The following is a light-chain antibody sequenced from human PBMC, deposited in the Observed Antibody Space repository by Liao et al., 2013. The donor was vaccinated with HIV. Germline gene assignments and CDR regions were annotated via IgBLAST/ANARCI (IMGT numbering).Light chain of an antibody. J-gene: IGLJ1*01. CDR3: QAWDSSTLYV. CDR1: NLSNILGNKY. Sequence: SYGLTQPPSVSVSTGQTASITCYGDNLSNILGNKYLHWYLQRPGQSPVLVIYQDSKRPSGIPGRFSGSSSGNTATLTISGTQAMDEADYYCQAWDSSTLYVFGTGTKVTVL. CDR2: QDS. V-gene: IGLV3-1*01.